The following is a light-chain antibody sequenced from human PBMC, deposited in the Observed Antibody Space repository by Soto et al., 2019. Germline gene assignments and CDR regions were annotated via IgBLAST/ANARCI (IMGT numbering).Light chain of an antibody. V-gene: IGKV3-20*01. CDR3: QQYGSQSWT. Sequence: EIVLTQSPGTLSLSLGERATLSCRASQSVSISYLAWYQQKPGQAPRLLIYGASMRATGVPDRFSGSGSGTDFTLTISRLEPEDFAVYYCQQYGSQSWTFGRGTKVDNK. CDR1: QSVSISY. CDR2: GAS. J-gene: IGKJ1*01.